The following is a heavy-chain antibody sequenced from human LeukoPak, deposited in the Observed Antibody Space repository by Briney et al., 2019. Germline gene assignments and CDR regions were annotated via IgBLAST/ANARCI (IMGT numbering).Heavy chain of an antibody. CDR3: ARVYYDSSAYYSLEVFDY. D-gene: IGHD3-22*01. Sequence: SETLSLTCSVFGGSISNYYWSWIRQPPGKGLEWIGYIYYSGSTNYNPSLKSRVTISVNTSKNQFSLNLSSVTAADTAVYYCARVYYDSSAYYSLEVFDYWGRGTLVTVSS. CDR2: IYYSGST. CDR1: GGSISNYY. J-gene: IGHJ4*02. V-gene: IGHV4-59*01.